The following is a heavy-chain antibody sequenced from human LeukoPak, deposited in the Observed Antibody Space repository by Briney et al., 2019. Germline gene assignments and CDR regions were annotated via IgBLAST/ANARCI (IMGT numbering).Heavy chain of an antibody. D-gene: IGHD2-15*01. CDR3: ASLEVVVAGADWFDP. Sequence: PGGSLRLSCAASGFTFSSYGMHWVRQAPGKGLEWVAVIWNDGSNKYYADSVKGRFTISRDNSKNTLYLQMNSLRAEDTAVYYCASLEVVVAGADWFDPWGQGTLVTVSS. CDR2: IWNDGSNK. V-gene: IGHV3-33*01. J-gene: IGHJ5*02. CDR1: GFTFSSYG.